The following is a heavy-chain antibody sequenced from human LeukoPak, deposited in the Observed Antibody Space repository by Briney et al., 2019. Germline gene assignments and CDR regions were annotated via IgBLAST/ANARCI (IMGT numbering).Heavy chain of an antibody. Sequence: SQTLSLTCTVSGGSISSGDYYWSWIRQPPGKGLEWIGYIYYSGSTYYNPSLKSRVTISVDTPKNQFSLKLSSVTAADTAVYYCATAKNYGDYLNWFDPWGQGTLVTVSS. CDR1: GGSISSGDYY. V-gene: IGHV4-30-4*01. D-gene: IGHD4-17*01. J-gene: IGHJ5*02. CDR3: ATAKNYGDYLNWFDP. CDR2: IYYSGST.